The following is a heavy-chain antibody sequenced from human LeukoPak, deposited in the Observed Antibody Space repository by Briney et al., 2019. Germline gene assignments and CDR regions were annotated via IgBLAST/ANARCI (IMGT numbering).Heavy chain of an antibody. CDR3: GKDPNVVGGAIPYDY. V-gene: IGHV3-23*01. Sequence: GGSLRLSCAASGFTFSDYALSWVRQAPGKGLEWVSAITGGGGSASYADSVKGRFTISRDNSKNMLYLQMNNLRAEDTAVYYCGKDPNVVGGAIPYDYWGQGTLVTVSS. D-gene: IGHD2-2*01. J-gene: IGHJ4*02. CDR2: ITGGGGSA. CDR1: GFTFSDYA.